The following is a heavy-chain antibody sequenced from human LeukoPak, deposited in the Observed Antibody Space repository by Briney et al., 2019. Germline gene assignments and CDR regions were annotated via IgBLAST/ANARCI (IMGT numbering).Heavy chain of an antibody. D-gene: IGHD3-10*02. V-gene: IGHV3-23*01. CDR2: VSGGGGRT. J-gene: IGHJ4*02. CDR1: GFTFTSYA. Sequence: GGSLRVSCATPGFTFTSYAMSWVREGLGRGLEWVSPVSGGGGRTWYADSVKGRFTISRDNSKNTLYLQMNSLRAEDTAVYYCATYVRGDFDYWGQGTLVTVSS. CDR3: ATYVRGDFDY.